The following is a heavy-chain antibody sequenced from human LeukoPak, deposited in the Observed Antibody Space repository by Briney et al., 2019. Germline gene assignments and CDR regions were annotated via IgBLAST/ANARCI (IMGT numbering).Heavy chain of an antibody. V-gene: IGHV3-21*01. J-gene: IGHJ3*02. CDR3: ARDSGSAAFDI. D-gene: IGHD3-10*01. CDR2: ISSSSSYI. Sequence: GGSLRLSCAASGFTFNTYWMYRVRQAPGKGLEWVSSISSSSSYIYYADSVKGRFTISRDNAKNSLYLQMNSLRAEDTAVYYCARDSGSAAFDIWGQGTMVTVSS. CDR1: GFTFNTYW.